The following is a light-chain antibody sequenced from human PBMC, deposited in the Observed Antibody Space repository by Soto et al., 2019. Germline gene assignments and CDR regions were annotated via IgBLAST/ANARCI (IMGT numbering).Light chain of an antibody. V-gene: IGKV2-28*01. Sequence: DIVMTQSPLSLPVTPGEPASISCRCSQSLLHSNGYNYLDWYLQKPGQSPQLLIYLGSNRASGVPDRFSGSGSGTDFTLKISRVEAEDVGVYYCMQALQTRNTFGQGTKLEIK. CDR3: MQALQTRNT. J-gene: IGKJ2*01. CDR2: LGS. CDR1: QSLLHSNGYNY.